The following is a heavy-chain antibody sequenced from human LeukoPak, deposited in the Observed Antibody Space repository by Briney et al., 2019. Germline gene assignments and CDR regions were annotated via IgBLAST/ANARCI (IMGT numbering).Heavy chain of an antibody. CDR3: AKGPSAVVVPAAIEGDY. CDR1: GFTFSSYG. CDR2: ISYDGSNK. D-gene: IGHD2-2*01. J-gene: IGHJ4*02. Sequence: GGSLRLSCAASGFTFSSYGMHWVRQASGKGLEWVAVISYDGSNKYYADSVKGRFTISRDNSKNTLYLQMNSLRAEDTAVYYCAKGPSAVVVPAAIEGDYWGQGTLVTVSS. V-gene: IGHV3-30*18.